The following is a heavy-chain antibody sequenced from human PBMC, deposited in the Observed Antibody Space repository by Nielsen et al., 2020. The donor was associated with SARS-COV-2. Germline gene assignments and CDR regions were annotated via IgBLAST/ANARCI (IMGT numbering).Heavy chain of an antibody. CDR2: IIPIFGTA. D-gene: IGHD1-26*01. CDR1: GGTFSSYA. CDR3: ARDGSGSYSYYYYGMDV. J-gene: IGHJ6*02. Sequence: SVKVSCKASGGTFSSYAISWVRQAPGQGLEWMGGIIPIFGTANYAQKFQGRVTITADESTSTAYMELSSLRSEDTAVYYCARDGSGSYSYYYYGMDVWGRGTTVTVSS. V-gene: IGHV1-69*13.